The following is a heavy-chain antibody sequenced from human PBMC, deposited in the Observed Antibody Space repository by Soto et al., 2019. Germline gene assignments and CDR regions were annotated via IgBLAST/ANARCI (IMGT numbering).Heavy chain of an antibody. CDR3: ARVTEVPAAIRLHFYSYGMDV. CDR1: GGTFSSYA. V-gene: IGHV1-69*01. D-gene: IGHD2-2*02. J-gene: IGHJ6*02. Sequence: QVQLVQSGAEVKKPGSSVKVSCKASGGTFSSYAISWVRQAPGQGLEWMGGIIPIFGTANYAQKFQGRVTITADESTSTAYMELSSLRSEDTAVYYCARVTEVPAAIRLHFYSYGMDVWGQGTTVTVSS. CDR2: IIPIFGTA.